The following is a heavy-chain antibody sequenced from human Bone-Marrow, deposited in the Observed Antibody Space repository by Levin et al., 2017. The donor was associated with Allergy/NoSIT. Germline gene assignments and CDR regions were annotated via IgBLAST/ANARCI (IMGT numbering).Heavy chain of an antibody. D-gene: IGHD3-22*01. Sequence: VASVKVSCKASGGTFSSYTISWVRQAPGQGLEWMGRIIPILGIANYAQKFQGRVTITADKSTSTAYMELSSLRSEDTAVYYCARDRDYYDSSGPDGYFDYWGQGTLVTVSS. J-gene: IGHJ4*02. CDR1: GGTFSSYT. CDR3: ARDRDYYDSSGPDGYFDY. V-gene: IGHV1-69*04. CDR2: IIPILGIA.